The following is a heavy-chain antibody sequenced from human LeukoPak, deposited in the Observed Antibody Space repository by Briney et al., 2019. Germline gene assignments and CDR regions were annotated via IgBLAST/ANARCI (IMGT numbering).Heavy chain of an antibody. CDR1: GYTFTSYD. CDR2: MSPNSGTT. D-gene: IGHD4-23*01. CDR3: ARVDGVTNFDY. Sequence: ASVKVSCKXSGYTFTSYDINWVRQATGQGLERMGWMSPNSGTTGYAQKFQGRVTITRNTSISTAYMEPSSLRSEDTAVYYCARVDGVTNFDYWGQGTLVTVSS. J-gene: IGHJ4*02. V-gene: IGHV1-8*03.